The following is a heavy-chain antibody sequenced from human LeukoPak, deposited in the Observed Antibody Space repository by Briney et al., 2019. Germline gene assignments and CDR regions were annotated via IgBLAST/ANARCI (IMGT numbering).Heavy chain of an antibody. D-gene: IGHD3-10*01. J-gene: IGHJ5*02. CDR1: GFTFSGYA. CDR2: IYYSGST. Sequence: GSLRLSCAASGFTFSGYAMSWVRQAPGKGLEWIGSIYYSGSTYYNPSLKSRVTISVDTSKNQLSLKLSSVTAADTAVYYCATGRTMVRGVVRGGTENWFDPWGQGTLVTVSS. CDR3: ATGRTMVRGVVRGGTENWFDP. V-gene: IGHV4-38-2*01.